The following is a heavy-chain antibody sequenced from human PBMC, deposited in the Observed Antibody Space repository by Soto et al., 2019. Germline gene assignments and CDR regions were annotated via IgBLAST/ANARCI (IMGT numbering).Heavy chain of an antibody. CDR2: IYSGGST. CDR3: ARDPLGNPRGYYDSSGYPPPTDY. CDR1: GFTVSSNY. Sequence: PGGSLKLSCAASGFTVSSNYMSWVRQAPGKGLKWVSVIYSGGSTYYADSVKGRFTISRDNSKNTLYLQMNSLRAEDTAVYYCARDPLGNPRGYYDSSGYPPPTDYWGQGTLVTVSS. V-gene: IGHV3-66*01. D-gene: IGHD3-22*01. J-gene: IGHJ4*02.